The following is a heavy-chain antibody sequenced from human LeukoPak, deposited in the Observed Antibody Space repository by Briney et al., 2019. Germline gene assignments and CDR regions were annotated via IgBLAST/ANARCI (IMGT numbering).Heavy chain of an antibody. CDR1: GGSISSSSYY. J-gene: IGHJ4*02. V-gene: IGHV4-39*07. D-gene: IGHD5-24*01. Sequence: SETLSLTCTVSGGSISSSSYYWGWIRQPPGKGLEWIGSIYYSGSTYYNPSLKSRVTISVDASKNQFSLKLSSVTAADTAVYYCARGDGYNEAFDYWGQGTLVTVSS. CDR3: ARGDGYNEAFDY. CDR2: IYYSGST.